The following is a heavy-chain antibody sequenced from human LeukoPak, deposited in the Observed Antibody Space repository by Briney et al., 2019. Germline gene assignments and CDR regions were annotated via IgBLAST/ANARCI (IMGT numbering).Heavy chain of an antibody. V-gene: IGHV4-59*08. J-gene: IGHJ4*02. D-gene: IGHD5-12*01. CDR1: GGSISSYY. CDR2: IYYSGST. Sequence: SETLSLTCTVSGGSISSYYWSWIRQPPGKGLEWNGYIYYSGSTNYNPSLKSRVTISVDTSKNQFSLKLSSVTAADTAVYYCARQGSIVATMDYWGQGTLVTVSS. CDR3: ARQGSIVATMDY.